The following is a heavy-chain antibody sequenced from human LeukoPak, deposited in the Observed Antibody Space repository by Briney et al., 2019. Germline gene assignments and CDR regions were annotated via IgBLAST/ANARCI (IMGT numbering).Heavy chain of an antibody. Sequence: SETLSLTCTVSGDSINSYYWTWIRQPPGKGLERIGYIYYSGSTYYNPSLKSRVTISVDTSKNQFSLKLSSVTAADTAVYYCARVLYVYYDSSGYLFDYWGQGTLVTVSS. CDR2: IYYSGST. CDR1: GDSINSYY. V-gene: IGHV4-59*06. J-gene: IGHJ4*02. D-gene: IGHD3-22*01. CDR3: ARVLYVYYDSSGYLFDY.